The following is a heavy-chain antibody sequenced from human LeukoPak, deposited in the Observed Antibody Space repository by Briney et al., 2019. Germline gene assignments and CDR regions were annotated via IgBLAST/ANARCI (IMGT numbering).Heavy chain of an antibody. Sequence: PSENLSRTGAVYGVSCSGNYWGWIRQPQGMGREGMGEINNSGSTNDNPSLKSRVTRTVDTSKNQSSLTLSSVTAADTAVYYCARGRLNSGSYKIPRKGAFDIWGQGTMVTVSS. V-gene: IGHV4-34*01. CDR3: ARGRLNSGSYKIPRKGAFDI. D-gene: IGHD1-26*01. CDR1: GVSCSGNY. CDR2: INNSGST. J-gene: IGHJ3*02.